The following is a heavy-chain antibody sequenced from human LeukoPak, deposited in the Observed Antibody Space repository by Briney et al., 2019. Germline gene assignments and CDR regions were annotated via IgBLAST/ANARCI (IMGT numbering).Heavy chain of an antibody. Sequence: SETLSLTCAVYGGSFSGYYWSWTRQPPGKGLEWIGEINHSGSTNYNPSLKSRVTISVDTSKNRFSLKLSSVTAADTAVYYCARATTGFDYWGQGTLVTVSS. CDR3: ARATTGFDY. CDR2: INHSGST. D-gene: IGHD4-17*01. J-gene: IGHJ4*02. V-gene: IGHV4-34*01. CDR1: GGSFSGYY.